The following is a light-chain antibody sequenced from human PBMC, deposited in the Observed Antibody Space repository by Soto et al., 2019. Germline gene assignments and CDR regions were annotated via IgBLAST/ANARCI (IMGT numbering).Light chain of an antibody. Sequence: QSVLTQPPSVSAAPGQMVTISSSGSSSNIGHNYVSWYQQLPGTAPKILIYDSNKRPSGIPDRFSGSKSGTSATLGITGLQTGDEADYYCGTWDTTLSAGVFGGGTKVTVL. V-gene: IGLV1-51*01. CDR2: DSN. CDR3: GTWDTTLSAGV. J-gene: IGLJ2*01. CDR1: SSNIGHNY.